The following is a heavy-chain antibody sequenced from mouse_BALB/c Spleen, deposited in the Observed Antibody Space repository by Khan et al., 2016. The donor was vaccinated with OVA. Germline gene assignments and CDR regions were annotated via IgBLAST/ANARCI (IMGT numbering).Heavy chain of an antibody. D-gene: IGHD1-3*01. CDR2: IRLKSNNYAT. V-gene: IGHV6-6*02. CDR3: LHVFESAS. CDR1: GFTFSNYW. J-gene: IGHJ2*01. Sequence: EVKLEESGGGLLHPGGSMKLSCVASGFTFSNYWMNWVRQSPEKGLEWVAEIRLKSNNYATHYAESVKGRFTISRDDSKSFVKLEMNQSRDEDTCIYASLHVFESASWGQGTTLTVSS.